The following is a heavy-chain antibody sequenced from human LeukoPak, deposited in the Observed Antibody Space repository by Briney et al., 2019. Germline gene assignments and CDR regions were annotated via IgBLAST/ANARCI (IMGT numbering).Heavy chain of an antibody. D-gene: IGHD3-22*01. Sequence: PSQTLSLTCTVSGGSISSGDYYRSWIRQPPGKGLEWIGYIYYSGSTYYNPSLKSRVTISVDTSKNQFSLKLSSVTAADTAVYYCTRVRYYDSSGYYYVAFDIWGQGTMVTVSS. J-gene: IGHJ3*02. V-gene: IGHV4-30-4*08. CDR3: TRVRYYDSSGYYYVAFDI. CDR1: GGSISSGDYY. CDR2: IYYSGST.